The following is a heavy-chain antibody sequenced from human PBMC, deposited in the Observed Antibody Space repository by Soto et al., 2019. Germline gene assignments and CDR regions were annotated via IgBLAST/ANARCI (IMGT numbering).Heavy chain of an antibody. V-gene: IGHV4-39*01. CDR1: GGSISSSSYY. Sequence: SETLSLTCTVSGGSISSSSYYWGWIRQPPGKGLEWIGSIYYSGSTYYNPSLKSRVTISVDTSKNQFSLKLSSVTAADTAVYYCARSKVTMVRGVTHFDYWGQGTLVTVSS. D-gene: IGHD3-10*01. CDR2: IYYSGST. CDR3: ARSKVTMVRGVTHFDY. J-gene: IGHJ4*02.